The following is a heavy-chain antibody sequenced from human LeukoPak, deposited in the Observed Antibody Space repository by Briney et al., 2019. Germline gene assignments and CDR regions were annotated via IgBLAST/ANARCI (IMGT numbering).Heavy chain of an antibody. V-gene: IGHV3-30*02. CDR3: ARCAFWSGVYPLDS. Sequence: PGGSLRLSCAASGFNFNTYAMHWVRQAPGKGLEWVAFMQFDESDEKYANSVRGRFTISRDNLRNILYLHMNSLRGDDTAVYYCARCAFWSGVYPLDSWGKGTLVTVSS. CDR2: MQFDESDE. D-gene: IGHD3-3*01. CDR1: GFNFNTYA. J-gene: IGHJ4*02.